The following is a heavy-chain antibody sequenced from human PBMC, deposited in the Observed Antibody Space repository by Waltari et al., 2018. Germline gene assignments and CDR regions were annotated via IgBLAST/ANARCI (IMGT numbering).Heavy chain of an antibody. D-gene: IGHD2-2*02. CDR3: ARTDCSSTSCYMGTYYFDY. V-gene: IGHV4-30-4*08. Sequence: QVQLQESGPGLVKPSQTLSLTCPLSGRSIRRGDYYWIWIRQPPGKGREWIGYTYYSGSTYYNPSLKSRVTISVDTSKNQFSLKLSSVTAAETAVYYCARTDCSSTSCYMGTYYFDYWGQGTLVTVSS. CDR2: TYYSGST. J-gene: IGHJ4*02. CDR1: GRSIRRGDYY.